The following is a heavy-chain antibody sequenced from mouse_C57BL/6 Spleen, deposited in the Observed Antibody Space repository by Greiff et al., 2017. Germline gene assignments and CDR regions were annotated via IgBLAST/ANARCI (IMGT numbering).Heavy chain of an antibody. CDR1: GYTFTSYW. CDR2: IDPSDSET. V-gene: IGHV1-52*01. D-gene: IGHD3-2*02. Sequence: VQLQQPGAELVRPGSSVKLSCKASGYTFTSYWMHWVKQRPIQGLEWIGNIDPSDSETHYNQKFKDKATLTVDKSSSTAYMQLSSLTSEDSAVYYCARWEKTAQSGAMDYWGQGTSVTVSS. CDR3: ARWEKTAQSGAMDY. J-gene: IGHJ4*01.